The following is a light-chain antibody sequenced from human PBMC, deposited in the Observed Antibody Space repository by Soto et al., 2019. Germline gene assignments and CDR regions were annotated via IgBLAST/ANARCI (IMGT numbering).Light chain of an antibody. CDR2: DAS. CDR1: QSISSW. V-gene: IGKV1-5*01. CDR3: QQANSFPLT. Sequence: DIQMTQSPSTLSASIGDKVTITCRATQSISSWLAWYQHKPGEAPKLLIYDASDLETGFPLRFSGRGSETEFTLTINGLQPDDFATYYCQQANSFPLTFGGGTKVDIK. J-gene: IGKJ4*01.